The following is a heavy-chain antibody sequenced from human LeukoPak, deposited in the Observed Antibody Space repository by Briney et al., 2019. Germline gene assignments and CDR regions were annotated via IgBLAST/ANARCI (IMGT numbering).Heavy chain of an antibody. CDR3: ARLDYNRDYFYYYGMDV. CDR1: GGTFSSYA. D-gene: IGHD4-11*01. CDR2: IIPIFGTA. Sequence: SVKVSCKASGGTFSSYAISWVRQAPGQGLEWMGGIIPIFGTANYAQKFQGRVTITADESTSTAYMELSSLRSEDTAVYYCARLDYNRDYFYYYGMDVWGQGTTVTVSS. V-gene: IGHV1-69*13. J-gene: IGHJ6*02.